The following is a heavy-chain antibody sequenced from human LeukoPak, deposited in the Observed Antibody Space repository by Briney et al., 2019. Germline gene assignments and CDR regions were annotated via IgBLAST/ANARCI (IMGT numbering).Heavy chain of an antibody. CDR1: GGSISSSNW. Sequence: PSGTLSLTCAVSGGSISSSNWWSWVRQPPGKGLEWIGEIYHSGSTYYNPSLKSRVTISVDTSKNQFSLKLSSVTAADTAVYYCARLSKWELIRWTDYWGQGTLVTVSS. CDR3: ARLSKWELIRWTDY. V-gene: IGHV4-4*02. D-gene: IGHD1-26*01. CDR2: IYHSGST. J-gene: IGHJ4*02.